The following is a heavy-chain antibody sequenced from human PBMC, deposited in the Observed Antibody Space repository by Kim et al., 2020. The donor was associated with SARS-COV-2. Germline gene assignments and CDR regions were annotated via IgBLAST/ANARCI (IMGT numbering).Heavy chain of an antibody. J-gene: IGHJ4*02. V-gene: IGHV3-15*01. CDR1: GIPFSNAW. D-gene: IGHD2-2*01. CDR2: IKSKTDGGTA. CDR3: TTVSMR. Sequence: GGSLRLSCAVSGIPFSNAWFNWVRQSPGKGLEWVGRIKSKTDGGTADLAAPVKGRFAISRDDSKNTLSFLMNNLDTDDSAVYYCTTVSMRWGQGTLVTVS.